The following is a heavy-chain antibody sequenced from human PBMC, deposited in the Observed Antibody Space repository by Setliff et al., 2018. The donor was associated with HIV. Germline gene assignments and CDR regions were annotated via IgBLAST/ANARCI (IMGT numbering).Heavy chain of an antibody. CDR2: ISYDGSNK. CDR1: GFSLTSYG. CDR3: VKMALAGTYLDY. V-gene: IGHV3-30-3*02. J-gene: IGHJ4*02. D-gene: IGHD6-19*01. Sequence: GESLKISCAASGFSLTSYGMHWVRQAPGKGLEWVAVISYDGSNKYYADSVKGRFTISRDNSKNTLYLQMNSLRAEDTALYYCVKMALAGTYLDYWGQGTLVTVSS.